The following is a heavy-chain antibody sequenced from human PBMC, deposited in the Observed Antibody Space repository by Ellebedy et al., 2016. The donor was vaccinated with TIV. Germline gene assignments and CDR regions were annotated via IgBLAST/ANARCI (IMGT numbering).Heavy chain of an antibody. CDR3: GRLGVIAGAGASDY. D-gene: IGHD6-13*01. CDR2: ISGSGNIT. CDR1: GFTFSSYR. Sequence: GESLKISCTASGFTFSSYRMNWVRQAPGKGLEWVSYISGSGNITYYADSVKGRFTISRDNAKNSLSLQMDSLRAEATAVYYCGRLGVIAGAGASDYWGQGTLVIVSS. J-gene: IGHJ4*02. V-gene: IGHV3-48*01.